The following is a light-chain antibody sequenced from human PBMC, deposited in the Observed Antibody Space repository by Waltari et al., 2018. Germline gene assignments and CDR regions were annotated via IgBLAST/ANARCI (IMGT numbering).Light chain of an antibody. Sequence: SSELTQDPAVSVALGQTVRITCQGDSLRSYYASWYQQKAGQAPVLVIYGKNNRPSGVPDLFSGSSSGNTASLTITRAHAEDEADYYCNSRDSSGNPLVAFGGGTKLTVL. CDR3: NSRDSSGNPLVA. J-gene: IGLJ2*01. V-gene: IGLV3-19*01. CDR1: SLRSYY. CDR2: GKN.